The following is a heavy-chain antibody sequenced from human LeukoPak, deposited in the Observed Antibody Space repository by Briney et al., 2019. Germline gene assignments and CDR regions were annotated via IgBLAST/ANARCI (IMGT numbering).Heavy chain of an antibody. D-gene: IGHD4-17*01. J-gene: IGHJ4*02. CDR3: ARAFYGDYKLDY. CDR2: IRYDGSNK. V-gene: IGHV3-30*02. CDR1: GFTFSSYG. Sequence: GGSLRLSCAASGFTFSSYGMHWVRQAPGKGLEWVAFIRYDGSNKYYADSVKGRFTISRDNSKNTLYLQMNSLRAEDTAIYYCARAFYGDYKLDYWGQGTLVTVSS.